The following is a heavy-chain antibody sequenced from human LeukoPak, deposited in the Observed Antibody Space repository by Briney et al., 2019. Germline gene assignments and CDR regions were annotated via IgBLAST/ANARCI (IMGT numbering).Heavy chain of an antibody. CDR1: GGTFTSYA. Sequence: ASVKVSCKASGGTFTSYAISWVQQAPGQGLEWMGRIIPILGIANYAQKFQGRVTITADKSTSTAYMELSSLRSEDTAVYYCARELPYSAPDLTPLGFEYWGQGTLVTVSS. CDR2: IIPILGIA. CDR3: ARELPYSAPDLTPLGFEY. V-gene: IGHV1-69*04. J-gene: IGHJ4*02. D-gene: IGHD1-26*01.